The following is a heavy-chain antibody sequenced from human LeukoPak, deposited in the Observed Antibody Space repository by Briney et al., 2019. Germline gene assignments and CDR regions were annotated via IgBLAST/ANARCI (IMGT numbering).Heavy chain of an antibody. CDR3: ARAAYYYGSGSYSEPRGRYYFDY. Sequence: GGSLRLSCAASGFTFSSYWMTWVRQAPEKGLEWVAKIKQDGSEEYYVDSVKGRFTISGDNAKNSLYLQMNSLRAEDTAVYYCARAAYYYGSGSYSEPRGRYYFDYWGQGTLVTVST. J-gene: IGHJ4*02. CDR1: GFTFSSYW. CDR2: IKQDGSEE. V-gene: IGHV3-7*01. D-gene: IGHD3-10*01.